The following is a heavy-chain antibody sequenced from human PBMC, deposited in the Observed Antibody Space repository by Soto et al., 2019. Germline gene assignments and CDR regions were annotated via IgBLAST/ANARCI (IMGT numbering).Heavy chain of an antibody. Sequence: SETLSLICSVSVGSISGSYWSWIRQSPGKGLEWLGYVYYTGSTNYSPSLRSRVSISVDTSKNEFSLRLSSVTAADTAVYFCARSVAVPGAHIDYWGQGTQVTVSS. D-gene: IGHD6-19*01. CDR1: VGSISGSY. V-gene: IGHV4-59*01. CDR2: VYYTGST. J-gene: IGHJ4*02. CDR3: ARSVAVPGAHIDY.